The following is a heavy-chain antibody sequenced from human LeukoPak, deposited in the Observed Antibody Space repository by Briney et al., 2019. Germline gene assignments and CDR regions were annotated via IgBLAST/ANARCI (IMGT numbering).Heavy chain of an antibody. Sequence: GGFLRLSCAASGFTFSSYAMHWVRQAPGKGLEWVAVISYDGSNKYYADSVKGRFTISRDNSKNTLYLQMNSLRAEDTAVYYCARVHGSGSYPDYWGQGTLVTVSS. V-gene: IGHV3-30*04. D-gene: IGHD3-10*01. CDR3: ARVHGSGSYPDY. CDR1: GFTFSSYA. J-gene: IGHJ4*02. CDR2: ISYDGSNK.